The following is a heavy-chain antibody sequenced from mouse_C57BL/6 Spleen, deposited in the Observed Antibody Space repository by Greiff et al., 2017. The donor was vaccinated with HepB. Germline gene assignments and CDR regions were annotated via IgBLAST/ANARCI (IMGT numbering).Heavy chain of an antibody. D-gene: IGHD2-5*01. CDR3: ARRSNQALFDV. V-gene: IGHV1-82*01. CDR1: GYAFSSSW. CDR2: IYPGDGDT. Sequence: QVQLQQSGPELVKPGASVKISCKASGYAFSSSWMNWVKQRPGKGLEWIGRIYPGDGDTNYNGKFKGKATLTADKSSSTAYMQLSSLTSEDSAVYFCARRSNQALFDVWGTGTTVTVSS. J-gene: IGHJ1*03.